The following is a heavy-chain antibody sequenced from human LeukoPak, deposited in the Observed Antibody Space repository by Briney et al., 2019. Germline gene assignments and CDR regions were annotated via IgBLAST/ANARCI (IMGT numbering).Heavy chain of an antibody. D-gene: IGHD2-8*01. Sequence: ASVKVSCKASGYTFTSYGISWVRQAPGQGLEWMGWISAYNGNTNYAQKLQGRVTMTTDTSTSTAYMELRSLRSDDTAVYYCARDDSNMGCCTNGVCYYLDYWGQGTLVTVSS. J-gene: IGHJ4*02. CDR2: ISAYNGNT. V-gene: IGHV1-18*01. CDR1: GYTFTSYG. CDR3: ARDDSNMGCCTNGVCYYLDY.